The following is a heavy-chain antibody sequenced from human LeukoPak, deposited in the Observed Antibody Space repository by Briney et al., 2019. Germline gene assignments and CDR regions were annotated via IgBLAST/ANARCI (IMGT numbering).Heavy chain of an antibody. CDR1: GFSISNAW. J-gene: IGHJ6*02. D-gene: IGHD2-15*01. CDR2: ITTRSSYM. CDR3: AKDRLTYYYYGMDV. V-gene: IGHV3-21*01. Sequence: PGGSLRLSCTASGFSISNAWMNWVRQGPGKGLEWVACITTRSSYMYYADSVKGRFTISRDNAKNSLYLQMNSLRAEDTAVYYCAKDRLTYYYYGMDVWGQGTTVTVSS.